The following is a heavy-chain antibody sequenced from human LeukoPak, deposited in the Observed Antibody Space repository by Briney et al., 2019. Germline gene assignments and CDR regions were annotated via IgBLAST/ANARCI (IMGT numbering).Heavy chain of an antibody. D-gene: IGHD3-10*01. Sequence: SETLSLTCTVSGGSISSYYWSWIRQPPGKGLEWIGYIYYSGSTNYNPSLKSRVTISVDTSKNQFSLKLSSVTAADTAVYYCARHVPYYYGSGSYGYWGQGTLVTVSS. J-gene: IGHJ4*02. CDR2: IYYSGST. CDR3: ARHVPYYYGSGSYGY. V-gene: IGHV4-59*08. CDR1: GGSISSYY.